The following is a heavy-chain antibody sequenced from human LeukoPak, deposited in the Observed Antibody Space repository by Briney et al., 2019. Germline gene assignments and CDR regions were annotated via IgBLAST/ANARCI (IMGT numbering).Heavy chain of an antibody. CDR1: ALTFTSYG. D-gene: IGHD1-26*01. J-gene: IGHJ4*02. CDR2: IWYDGSNK. CDR3: AKAPRGELRAIDY. Sequence: GGSQRLSCPPSALTFTSYGMHWARHAPGKGLEWVPVIWYDGSNKYYADSVKGRFAISRDNSKNTLYLQMNSLRAEDTAVYYCAKAPRGELRAIDYWGQGTLVTVSS. V-gene: IGHV3-33*06.